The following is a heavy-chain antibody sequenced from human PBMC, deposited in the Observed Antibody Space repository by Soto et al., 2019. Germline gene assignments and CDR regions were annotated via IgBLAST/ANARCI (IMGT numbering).Heavy chain of an antibody. CDR3: ARPREAGKNYYTMDV. V-gene: IGHV5-51*01. Sequence: PGESQKISCNGSGYKFTSYWIGWVRQKPGKGLEWMGIIYPGDSDTRYSPSFQGQVTISADKSISTAYLQWSSLKASDTAMYYCARPREAGKNYYTMDVWGQGTTVTVSS. CDR1: GYKFTSYW. D-gene: IGHD6-19*01. CDR2: IYPGDSDT. J-gene: IGHJ6*02.